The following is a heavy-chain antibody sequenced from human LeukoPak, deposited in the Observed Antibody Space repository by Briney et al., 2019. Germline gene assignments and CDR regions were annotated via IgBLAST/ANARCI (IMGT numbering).Heavy chain of an antibody. J-gene: IGHJ5*02. Sequence: GASVKVSCKASGYTFTSYDINWVRQATGQGLEWMGWMNPNSGNTGYAQKFQGRVTITRNTSISTAYMELSSLRSEDTAVYYCARGRDRVYGDYRGNWFDPWGQGTLVTVSS. CDR2: MNPNSGNT. V-gene: IGHV1-8*03. CDR3: ARGRDRVYGDYRGNWFDP. CDR1: GYTFTSYD. D-gene: IGHD4-17*01.